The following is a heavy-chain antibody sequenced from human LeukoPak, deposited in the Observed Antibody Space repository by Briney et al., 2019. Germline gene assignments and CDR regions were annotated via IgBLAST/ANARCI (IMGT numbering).Heavy chain of an antibody. J-gene: IGHJ5*02. V-gene: IGHV1-69*04. CDR2: IIPILGIA. Sequence: ASVKVSCKASGGTFSSYAISWVRQAPGQGLEWMGRIIPILGIANYAQKFQGRVTITADKSTSTAYMELSSLRSEDTAVYYCARTGIVVVPAANNWFDPWGQGTLVTVSS. D-gene: IGHD2-2*01. CDR3: ARTGIVVVPAANNWFDP. CDR1: GGTFSSYA.